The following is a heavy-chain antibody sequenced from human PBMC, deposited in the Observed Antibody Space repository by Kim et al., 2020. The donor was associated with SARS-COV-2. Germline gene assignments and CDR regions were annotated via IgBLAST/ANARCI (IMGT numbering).Heavy chain of an antibody. CDR3: ARDDYVWGSYQRFDY. J-gene: IGHJ4*02. Sequence: GGSLRLSCAASGFTFSSYWMHWVRQAPGKGLVWVSRINSDGSSTSYADSVKGRFTISRDNAKNTLYLQMNSLRAEDTAVYYCARDDYVWGSYQRFDYWGQGTLVTVSS. CDR1: GFTFSSYW. CDR2: INSDGSST. V-gene: IGHV3-74*01. D-gene: IGHD3-16*02.